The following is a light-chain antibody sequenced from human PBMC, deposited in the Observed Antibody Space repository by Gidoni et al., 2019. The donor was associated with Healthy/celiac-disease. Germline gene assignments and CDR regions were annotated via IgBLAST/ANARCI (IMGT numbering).Light chain of an antibody. Sequence: DIQMTQSPSSLSASVGDRVTITCPASQDISNYLNWYQQKPGKAPKLLIYDASNLETGVPSRFSGSGSGTDFTFTISSLQPEDIATYDCQQYDNIPYTFGQGTKLEIK. CDR1: QDISNY. J-gene: IGKJ2*01. CDR2: DAS. CDR3: QQYDNIPYT. V-gene: IGKV1-33*01.